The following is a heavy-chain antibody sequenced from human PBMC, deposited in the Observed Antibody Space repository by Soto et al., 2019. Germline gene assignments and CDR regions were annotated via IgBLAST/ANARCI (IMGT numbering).Heavy chain of an antibody. CDR2: ISAYNGNT. Sequence: QVQLVQSGAEVKKPGASVKVSCKASGYTFTSYGLSWVRQAPGQGLEWMGRISAYNGNTNDAQKLEGRVTMTTDTSTSKADMELRIRSSDVTAVYSCARDRKTCSRDVWGEGTKVTVSS. J-gene: IGHJ3*01. V-gene: IGHV1-18*01. D-gene: IGHD2-2*01. CDR3: ARDRKTCSRDV. CDR1: GYTFTSYG.